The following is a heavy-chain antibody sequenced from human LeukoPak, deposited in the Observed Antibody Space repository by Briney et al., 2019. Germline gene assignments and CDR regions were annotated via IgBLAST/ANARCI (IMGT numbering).Heavy chain of an antibody. D-gene: IGHD3-9*01. CDR2: ISGYNDNT. CDR3: ARGAISDY. CDR1: GYTFSKYN. J-gene: IGHJ4*02. V-gene: IGHV1-18*04. Sequence: ASVKVSCKASGYTFSKYNISWVRQAPGQGLQWIGWISGYNDNTKYAQSFQGRVTMTTDTSASTAYMELRSLRSDDTAVYYCARGAISDYWGQGTLLTVSS.